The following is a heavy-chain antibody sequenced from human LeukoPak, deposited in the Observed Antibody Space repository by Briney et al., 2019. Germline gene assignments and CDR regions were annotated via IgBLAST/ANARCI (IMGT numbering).Heavy chain of an antibody. CDR2: IRYDGSIK. CDR3: AKDFDELPLYYYYYYMDV. J-gene: IGHJ6*03. Sequence: PGGSLRLSCAASGFTFSSYGMQWVRQAPGKGLEWVAFIRYDGSIKYYADSVKGRFTISRDNSKNTLYLQMNSLRAEDTAVYYCAKDFDELPLYYYYYYMDVWGKGTTVTVSS. D-gene: IGHD1-26*01. CDR1: GFTFSSYG. V-gene: IGHV3-30*02.